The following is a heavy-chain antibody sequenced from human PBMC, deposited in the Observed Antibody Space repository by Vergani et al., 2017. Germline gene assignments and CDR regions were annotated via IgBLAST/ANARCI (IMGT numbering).Heavy chain of an antibody. CDR1: GFTFTSSA. Sequence: QMQLVQSGPEVKKPGTSVKVSCKASGFTFTSSAMQWVRQARGQRLEWIGWIVVGSGNTNYAQKFQERVTITRDMSTSTAYMELSSLRSEDTAVYYCARNPYCGGDCYSDAFDIWGQGTMVTVSS. D-gene: IGHD2-21*02. J-gene: IGHJ3*02. CDR2: IVVGSGNT. V-gene: IGHV1-58*02. CDR3: ARNPYCGGDCYSDAFDI.